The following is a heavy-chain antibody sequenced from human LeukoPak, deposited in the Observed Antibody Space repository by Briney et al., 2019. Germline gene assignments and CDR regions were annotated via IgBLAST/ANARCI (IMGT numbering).Heavy chain of an antibody. D-gene: IGHD2-21*02. CDR2: INPNIGGT. Sequence: GASVKVSCKASGYTFTGYYMHWVRQAPGQGLEWMGWINPNIGGTNYAQKFQGRVTMTRDTSISTAYMELSSLRSEDTAVYYCARDGGAYCGGDCYGGYNWFDPWGQGTLVTVSS. V-gene: IGHV1-2*02. J-gene: IGHJ5*02. CDR3: ARDGGAYCGGDCYGGYNWFDP. CDR1: GYTFTGYY.